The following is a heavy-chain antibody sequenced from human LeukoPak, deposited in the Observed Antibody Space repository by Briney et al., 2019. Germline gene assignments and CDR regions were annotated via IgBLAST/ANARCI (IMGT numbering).Heavy chain of an antibody. CDR3: ARDAELLWFGELLSRHYYYGMDV. J-gene: IGHJ6*02. V-gene: IGHV3-7*01. Sequence: GGSLRLSCATSGFTFSAYGVHWVRQAPGKGLEWVANIKQDGSEKYYVDSVKGRFTISRDNAKNSLYLQMNSLRAEDTAVYFCARDAELLWFGELLSRHYYYGMDVWGQGTTVTVSS. CDR1: GFTFSAYG. CDR2: IKQDGSEK. D-gene: IGHD3-10*01.